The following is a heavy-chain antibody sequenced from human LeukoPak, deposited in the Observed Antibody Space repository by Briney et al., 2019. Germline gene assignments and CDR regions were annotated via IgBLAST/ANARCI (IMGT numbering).Heavy chain of an antibody. V-gene: IGHV4-39*01. CDR1: GGSISSSSYY. Sequence: KPSETLSLSCTVSGGSISSSSYYLGWIRQPPGKGLEWLGGIYYSGSTYYNPSLKGRVTISVDTSKNQFSLKLSSVTAADTVVYQSADGIRDFDWLLEPYFDYWGQGTLVTVSS. J-gene: IGHJ4*02. CDR2: IYYSGST. CDR3: ADGIRDFDWLLEPYFDY. D-gene: IGHD3-9*01.